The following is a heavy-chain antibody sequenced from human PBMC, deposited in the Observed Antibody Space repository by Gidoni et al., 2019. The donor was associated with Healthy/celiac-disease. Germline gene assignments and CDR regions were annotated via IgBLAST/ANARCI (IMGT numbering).Heavy chain of an antibody. D-gene: IGHD2-15*01. CDR3: ARGYCSGGSCYYFDY. CDR2: INSDGSST. V-gene: IGHV3-74*01. Sequence: EVQLVESGVGLVQPGGSLRLSCAASGLPFSSYWMHWFRQAPGKGLVWVSRINSDGSSTSYADSVKGRFTISRDNAKNTLYLQMNSLRAEDTAVYYCARGYCSGGSCYYFDYWGQGTLVTVSS. J-gene: IGHJ4*02. CDR1: GLPFSSYW.